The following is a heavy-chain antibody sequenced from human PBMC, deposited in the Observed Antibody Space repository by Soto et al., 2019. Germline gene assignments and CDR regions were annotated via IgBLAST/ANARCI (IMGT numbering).Heavy chain of an antibody. CDR2: IYYSGST. D-gene: IGHD3-3*01. Sequence: SETLSLTFTVSGGSISSYYWSWIRQPPGKGLEWIGYIYYSGSTNYNPSLKSQVTISVDTSKNQFSLKLSSVTAADTAVYYCARLHLDFGVDIDYMDVWGQGTTVTVSS. CDR3: ARLHLDFGVDIDYMDV. J-gene: IGHJ6*02. V-gene: IGHV4-59*01. CDR1: GGSISSYY.